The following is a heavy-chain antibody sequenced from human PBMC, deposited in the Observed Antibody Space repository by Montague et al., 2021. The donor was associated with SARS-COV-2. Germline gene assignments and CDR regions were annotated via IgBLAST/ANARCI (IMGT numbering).Heavy chain of an antibody. CDR3: ARIRDYVILTGSYSGFDY. CDR1: GFSLSTSGMC. J-gene: IGHJ4*02. V-gene: IGHV2-70*01. D-gene: IGHD3-9*01. CDR2: IDWDDDK. Sequence: PALVKPTQTLTLTCTFSGFSLSTSGMCVSWIRQPPGKALEWLALIDWDDDKYYRTSLKTRITISKDTSKNQVVLTMTNMDPVDTATYYFARIRDYVILTGSYSGFDYWGQGTLVTVSS.